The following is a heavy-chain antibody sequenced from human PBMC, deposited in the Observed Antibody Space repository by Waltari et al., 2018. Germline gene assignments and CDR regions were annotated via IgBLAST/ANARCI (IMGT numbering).Heavy chain of an antibody. D-gene: IGHD6-6*01. CDR1: GGSFSGYY. V-gene: IGHV4-34*01. CDR2: INHSGST. J-gene: IGHJ5*02. CDR3: ARGLRLGFDSSSSWFDP. Sequence: QVQLQQWGAGLLKPSETLSLTCAVYGGSFSGYYWSWIRKPPGKGLEWMGEINHSGSTYSHPSRKSRATISVETSKTQFSLTLSSVTAADSAVYYCARGLRLGFDSSSSWFDPWGQGTLVTVSS.